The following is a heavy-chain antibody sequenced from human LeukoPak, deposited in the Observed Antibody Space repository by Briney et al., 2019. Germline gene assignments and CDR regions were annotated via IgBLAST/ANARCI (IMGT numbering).Heavy chain of an antibody. CDR3: ARPSSIVGATYFDY. Sequence: GESLKISCKGSGYSFTSYWIGWVRQMPGKGLEWVGSIYPGDSDTRYSPSFQGQVTISADKSISTAYLQWSSLKASDTAMYYCARPSSIVGATYFDYWGQGTLVTVSS. V-gene: IGHV5-51*01. D-gene: IGHD1-26*01. CDR2: IYPGDSDT. CDR1: GYSFTSYW. J-gene: IGHJ4*02.